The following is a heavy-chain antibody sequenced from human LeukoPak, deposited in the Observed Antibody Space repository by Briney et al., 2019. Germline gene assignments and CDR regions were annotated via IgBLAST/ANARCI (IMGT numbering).Heavy chain of an antibody. Sequence: ASVKVSCKASGYTFTSYDINWVRQATGQGLEWMGWMNPNSGNTGYAQKFQGRVTMTRNTSISTAYMELSSLRSEDTAVYYCARVLYYDILTGYYRAEYYYCGMDVWGQGTTVTVSS. CDR3: ARVLYYDILTGYYRAEYYYCGMDV. D-gene: IGHD3-9*01. CDR1: GYTFTSYD. CDR2: MNPNSGNT. J-gene: IGHJ6*02. V-gene: IGHV1-8*01.